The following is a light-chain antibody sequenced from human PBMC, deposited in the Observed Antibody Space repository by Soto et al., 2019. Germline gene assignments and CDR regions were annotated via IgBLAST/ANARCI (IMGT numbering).Light chain of an antibody. Sequence: QSVLTQPASVSGSPGQSITISCTGTSSYVESYNLVSWYQHHPGKAPKLMIYEVSKRPSGISYRFSGSKSGNTASLTISGLQADDEADYYCCSHIGSSTWVFGGGTKLTVL. V-gene: IGLV2-23*02. J-gene: IGLJ3*02. CDR1: SSYVESYNL. CDR3: CSHIGSSTWV. CDR2: EVS.